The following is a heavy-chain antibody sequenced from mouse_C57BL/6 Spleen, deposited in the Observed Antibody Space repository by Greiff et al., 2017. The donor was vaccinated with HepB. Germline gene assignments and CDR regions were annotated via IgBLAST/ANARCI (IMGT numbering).Heavy chain of an antibody. D-gene: IGHD1-1*01. CDR3: ARPLIYSWFAY. J-gene: IGHJ3*01. CDR2: INPSSGYT. Sequence: VQLQQSGAELARPGASVKMSCKASGYTFTSYTMHWVKQRPGQGLEWIGYINPSSGYTKYNQKFKDKATLTADESSSTAYMQLSSLTSEDSAVYYCARPLIYSWFAYWGQGTLVTVSA. V-gene: IGHV1-4*01. CDR1: GYTFTSYT.